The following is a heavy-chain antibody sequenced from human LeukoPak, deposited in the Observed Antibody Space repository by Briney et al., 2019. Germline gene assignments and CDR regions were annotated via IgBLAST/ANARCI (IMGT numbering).Heavy chain of an antibody. Sequence: GGSLRLSCAASGFTFSSYWMHWDRQAPGKGLVWVSRINSDGSSTSYADSVKGRFTISRDNSRNTLYLQMNSLRVEDTAVYYCAKDSGNRLYSYADLWGQGILVTVSS. V-gene: IGHV3-74*01. CDR2: INSDGSST. J-gene: IGHJ5*02. CDR1: GFTFSSYW. CDR3: AKDSGNRLYSYADL. D-gene: IGHD3-10*01.